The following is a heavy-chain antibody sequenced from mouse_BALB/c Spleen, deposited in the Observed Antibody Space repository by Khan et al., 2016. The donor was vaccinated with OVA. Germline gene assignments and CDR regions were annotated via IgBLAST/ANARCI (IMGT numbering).Heavy chain of an antibody. Sequence: EVQLQESGPELMKPGASVKLSCKASGYSFTSYYIHWVKQSHGKSLEWIGYIDPFNGGTSYNQKFKGKATLTLDKSSSTAYLHLSSLTSEDSAVYFCARGGLGLRAYAMDYWGQGTSVTVSS. V-gene: IGHV1S135*01. CDR2: IDPFNGGT. J-gene: IGHJ4*01. CDR3: ARGGLGLRAYAMDY. D-gene: IGHD3-1*01. CDR1: GYSFTSYY.